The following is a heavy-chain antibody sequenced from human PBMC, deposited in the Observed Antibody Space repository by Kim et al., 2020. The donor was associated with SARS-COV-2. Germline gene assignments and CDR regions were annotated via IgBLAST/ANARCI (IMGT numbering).Heavy chain of an antibody. CDR3: AKPLVGKLRGYFDS. Sequence: GGSLRLSCAASGFTFSSYAMNWVRQAPGKGLEWVSGISDSGGGTYYADSVTGRFTISRDNSKNTLYLQLNSLRAEDTAVYYCAKPLVGKLRGYFDSWGQGNLVTVSS. CDR1: GFTFSSYA. CDR2: ISDSGGGT. J-gene: IGHJ5*01. V-gene: IGHV3-23*01. D-gene: IGHD1-26*01.